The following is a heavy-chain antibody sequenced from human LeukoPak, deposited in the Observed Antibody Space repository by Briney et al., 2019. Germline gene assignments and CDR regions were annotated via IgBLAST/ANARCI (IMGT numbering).Heavy chain of an antibody. D-gene: IGHD4-23*01. CDR3: ARDYGGKNWFDP. V-gene: IGHV3-20*04. Sequence: GGSLRLSCAASGFTFDDYGVSWVRQAPGKGLEWVSGINWNGGSTGYADSVKGRFTISRDNAKNSLYLQMNSLRAEDTALYYCARDYGGKNWFDPWGQGTLVTVSS. CDR2: INWNGGST. J-gene: IGHJ5*02. CDR1: GFTFDDYG.